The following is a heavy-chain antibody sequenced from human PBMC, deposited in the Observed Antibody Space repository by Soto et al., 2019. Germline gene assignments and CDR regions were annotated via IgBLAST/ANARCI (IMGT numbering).Heavy chain of an antibody. J-gene: IGHJ6*03. Sequence: EVQLVESGGGLVKPGGSLRLSCAASGFTFSSYSMNWVRQAPGKGLEWVSSISSSSSYIYYADSVKGRFTISRDNAKNPLYLQIDSLRAEDSAVYYCARDQLTGVYYMVVCGKGTTVTVSS. V-gene: IGHV3-21*01. CDR1: GFTFSSYS. D-gene: IGHD1-1*01. CDR3: ARDQLTGVYYMVV. CDR2: ISSSSSYI.